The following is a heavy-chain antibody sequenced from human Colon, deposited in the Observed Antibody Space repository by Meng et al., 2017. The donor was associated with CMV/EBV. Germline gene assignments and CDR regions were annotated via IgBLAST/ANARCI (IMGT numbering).Heavy chain of an antibody. Sequence: QGALLEPGPGLVKPSETLSLTCTVSGGSISTYYWSWIRQPAGEGLEWLGRISTNRNTDYNPSLNSRATIWLDTSNNQFSLKLTSVTAADTAVYYCVRGGYSGTQTGGVQEYWGQGTLVTVSS. CDR3: VRGGYSGTQTGGVQEY. CDR1: GGSISTYY. CDR2: ISTNRNT. D-gene: IGHD5-12*01. V-gene: IGHV4-4*07. J-gene: IGHJ4*02.